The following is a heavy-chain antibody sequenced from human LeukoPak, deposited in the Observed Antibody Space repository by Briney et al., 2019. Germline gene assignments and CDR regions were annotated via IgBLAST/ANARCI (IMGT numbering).Heavy chain of an antibody. CDR3: TRGPGGSNNYYDAFDI. CDR2: IDHSGST. D-gene: IGHD3-10*01. J-gene: IGHJ3*02. V-gene: IGHV4-34*01. Sequence: SETLSLTCAVYGGSFSGYYWSWIRQPPGKGLGWIGEIDHSGSTNYNSSLKSRVTLSVDTSKNQFSLKLSSVTAADTAVYYCTRGPGGSNNYYDAFDIWGQGTMVTVSS. CDR1: GGSFSGYY.